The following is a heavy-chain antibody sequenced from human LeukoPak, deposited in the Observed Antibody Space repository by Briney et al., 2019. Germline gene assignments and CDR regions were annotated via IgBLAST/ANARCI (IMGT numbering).Heavy chain of an antibody. V-gene: IGHV3-11*06. D-gene: IGHD4-17*01. Sequence: PGGSLRLSCAASGFTFSDYYMSWIRQAPWKGLEWVSSISSSSSYIYYADSVKGRFTISRDNAKNSLYLQMNSLRAEDTAVYYCARDNDRAMTAVTTIDYWGQGTLVTVSS. CDR2: ISSSSSYI. CDR1: GFTFSDYY. J-gene: IGHJ4*02. CDR3: ARDNDRAMTAVTTIDY.